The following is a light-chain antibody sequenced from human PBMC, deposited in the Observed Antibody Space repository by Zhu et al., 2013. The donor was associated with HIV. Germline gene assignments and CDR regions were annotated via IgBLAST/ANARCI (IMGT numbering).Light chain of an antibody. J-gene: IGLJ1*01. CDR2: DNN. CDR1: SSNIGSNY. Sequence: QSVLTQPPSASGTPGQRVTISCSGSSSNIGSNYVSWYQQLPGTAPKLLIYDNNKRPSGIPDRFSGSKSGTSATLGITGLQTGDEADYYCGTWDSSLSAYVFGTGTKVTV. V-gene: IGLV1-51*01. CDR3: GTWDSSLSAYV.